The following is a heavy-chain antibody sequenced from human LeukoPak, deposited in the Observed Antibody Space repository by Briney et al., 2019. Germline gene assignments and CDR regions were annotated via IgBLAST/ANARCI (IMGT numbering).Heavy chain of an antibody. V-gene: IGHV3-74*01. CDR1: GFTFSSYW. J-gene: IGHJ4*02. D-gene: IGHD6-19*01. Sequence: GGSLGLSCAASGFTFSSYWMHWVRQAPGKGLVWVSRINSDGSSTSYADSVKGRFTISRDNAKNTLYLQMNSLRAEDTAVYYCARAVAGTKVGFDYWGQGTLVTVSS. CDR2: INSDGSST. CDR3: ARAVAGTKVGFDY.